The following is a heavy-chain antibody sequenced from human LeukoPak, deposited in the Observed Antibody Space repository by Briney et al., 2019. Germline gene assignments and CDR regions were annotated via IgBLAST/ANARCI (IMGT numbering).Heavy chain of an antibody. Sequence: PGGSLRLSCAASGFTFSSYAMHWVRQAPGKGLEWVAVISYDGSNKYYADSVKGRFTISRDNSKNTLYLQMNSLRAEDTAVYYCAKDPYGSGSYYFPQYNWFNPWGQGTLVTVSS. CDR3: AKDPYGSGSYYFPQYNWFNP. V-gene: IGHV3-30*04. CDR2: ISYDGSNK. D-gene: IGHD3-10*01. J-gene: IGHJ5*02. CDR1: GFTFSSYA.